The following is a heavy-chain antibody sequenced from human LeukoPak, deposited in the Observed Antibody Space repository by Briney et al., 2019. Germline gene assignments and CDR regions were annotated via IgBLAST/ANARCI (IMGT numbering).Heavy chain of an antibody. Sequence: GGSLRLSCAPSGFTFSSYSMNWVRQAPGKGLEWVSAISSSSSYIYYADSVKGRFTISRDNAKNSLYLQMNSLRAEDTAVYYCARGEYSSSSIALDPWGQGTLVTVSS. CDR3: ARGEYSSSSIALDP. V-gene: IGHV3-21*01. J-gene: IGHJ5*02. D-gene: IGHD6-6*01. CDR2: ISSSSSYI. CDR1: GFTFSSYS.